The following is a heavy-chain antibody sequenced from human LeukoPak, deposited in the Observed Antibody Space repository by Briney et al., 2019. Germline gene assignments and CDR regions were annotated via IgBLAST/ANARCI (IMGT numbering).Heavy chain of an antibody. V-gene: IGHV3-48*03. D-gene: IGHD3-10*02. CDR1: GFTFSSYE. J-gene: IGHJ6*04. CDR3: AELGITMIGGV. CDR2: ISSSGSTI. Sequence: PGGSLRLSCAASGFTFSSYEMNWVRQAPGKGLEGVSYISSSGSTIYYADSVKGRFTISRDNDKNSLYLQMNSLSAEDTAVYYCAELGITMIGGVWGKGPTVTISS.